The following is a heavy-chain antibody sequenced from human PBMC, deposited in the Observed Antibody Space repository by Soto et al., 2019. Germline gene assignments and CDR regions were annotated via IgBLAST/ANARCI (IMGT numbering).Heavy chain of an antibody. J-gene: IGHJ4*02. Sequence: QLQLQESGPGLVKPRETLSLTCTVSGGSISSSSYYWGWIRQPPGKGLEWIGSIYYSGSTYYNPSLKSRVTISVDTSKNQFSLKLSSVTAADTAVYYCARLQGFGELLGLDYRGQGTLVTVSS. CDR1: GGSISSSSYY. D-gene: IGHD3-10*01. CDR3: ARLQGFGELLGLDY. V-gene: IGHV4-39*01. CDR2: IYYSGST.